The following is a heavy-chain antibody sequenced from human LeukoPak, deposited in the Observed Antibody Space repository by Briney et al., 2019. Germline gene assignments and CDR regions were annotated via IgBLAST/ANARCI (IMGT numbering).Heavy chain of an antibody. CDR2: INHSGST. D-gene: IGHD7-27*01. V-gene: IGHV4-34*01. CDR3: ARIKGPGYYYGMDV. CDR1: GGSFSGYY. J-gene: IGHJ6*02. Sequence: TSETLSLTCAVYGGSFSGYYWSWIRQPPGKGLEWIGEINHSGSTNYNPSLKSRVTISVDTSKNQFSLKLSSVTAADTAVYYCARIKGPGYYYGMDVWGQGTTVTVSS.